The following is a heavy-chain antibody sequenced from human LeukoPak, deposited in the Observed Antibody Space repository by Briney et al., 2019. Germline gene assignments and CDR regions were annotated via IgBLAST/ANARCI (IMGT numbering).Heavy chain of an antibody. J-gene: IGHJ6*02. V-gene: IGHV4-4*07. Sequence: PSETLSLTCTVSGGSISSYYWSWIPQPAGKGLEWIGRIYTSGSTNYNPSLKSRVTMSVDTSKNQFSLKLSSVTAADPAVYYCARGAFGGIKDGMDVWGQGTTVTVSS. D-gene: IGHD3-16*01. CDR3: ARGAFGGIKDGMDV. CDR1: GGSISSYY. CDR2: IYTSGST.